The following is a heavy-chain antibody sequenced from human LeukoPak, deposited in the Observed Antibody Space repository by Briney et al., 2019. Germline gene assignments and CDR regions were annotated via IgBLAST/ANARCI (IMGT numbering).Heavy chain of an antibody. CDR1: GGSVSSGSYY. V-gene: IGHV4-61*01. D-gene: IGHD3-22*01. CDR3: ARALGGYYDSSGMADV. Sequence: SETLSLTCTVSGGSVSSGSYYWSWIRQPPGKGLEWIGYIYYSGSTNYNPSLKSRVTISVDTSKNQFSLKLSSVTAADTAVYYCARALGGYYDSSGMADVWGQGTTVTVSS. J-gene: IGHJ6*02. CDR2: IYYSGST.